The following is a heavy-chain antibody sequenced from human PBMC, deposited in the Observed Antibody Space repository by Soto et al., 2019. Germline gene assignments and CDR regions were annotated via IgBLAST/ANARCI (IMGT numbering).Heavy chain of an antibody. Sequence: GGSLRLSCAASGFTFSSYEMIWVRQAPGKGLEWVSYISGSGYTSDSGPTIHYADSVKGRFTISRNNAKNSLYLQMNSLRVEDTAVYYCARVSQSFIEYFQHWGQGTLVTVSS. V-gene: IGHV3-48*03. CDR1: GFTFSSYE. J-gene: IGHJ1*01. CDR2: ISGSGYTSDSGPTI. D-gene: IGHD3-16*02. CDR3: ARVSQSFIEYFQH.